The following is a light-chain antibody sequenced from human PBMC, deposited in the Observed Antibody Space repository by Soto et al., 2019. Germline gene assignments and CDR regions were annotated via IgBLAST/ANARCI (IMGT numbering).Light chain of an antibody. V-gene: IGKV1-5*03. J-gene: IGKJ1*01. CDR3: QQYNSYWT. CDR2: KAS. Sequence: DIQMTQSPSTLSASVGDRVTMACRASQSISSWLAWYQQKPGKAPKLLIYKASSLESGVPSRFSGSGSGTEFTLTISSLQPDDFATYYFQQYNSYWTFGQGTNVEIK. CDR1: QSISSW.